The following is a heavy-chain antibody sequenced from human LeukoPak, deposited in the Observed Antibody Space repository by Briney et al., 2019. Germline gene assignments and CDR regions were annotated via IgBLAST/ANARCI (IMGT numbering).Heavy chain of an antibody. Sequence: GGSLRLSCAASGFIFGDYYMSWIRQAPGKGLEWVSYISSSSSIIYYADSVKGRFTISRDNAKNSLYLQMNSLRAEDTAVYYCAREMVVVVAATHYYYGMDVWGQGTTVTVSS. CDR1: GFIFGDYY. J-gene: IGHJ6*02. D-gene: IGHD2-15*01. CDR3: AREMVVVVAATHYYYGMDV. CDR2: ISSSSSII. V-gene: IGHV3-11*04.